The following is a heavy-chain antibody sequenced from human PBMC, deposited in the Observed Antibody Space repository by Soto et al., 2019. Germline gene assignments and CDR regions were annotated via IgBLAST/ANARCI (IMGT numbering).Heavy chain of an antibody. CDR2: MNTNGGNT. Sequence: QVQLVQSGAEVKKPGASVKVSCKASGYTFTSYDINWVRQATGQGLEWMGWMNTNGGNTGYAQKFQGRVIMTRDTSIRTADMELSGLTSEDTAVYYCARMDYYGSWSPNWFDPWGQGTLVTVSS. CDR1: GYTFTSYD. V-gene: IGHV1-8*01. CDR3: ARMDYYGSWSPNWFDP. J-gene: IGHJ5*02. D-gene: IGHD3-10*01.